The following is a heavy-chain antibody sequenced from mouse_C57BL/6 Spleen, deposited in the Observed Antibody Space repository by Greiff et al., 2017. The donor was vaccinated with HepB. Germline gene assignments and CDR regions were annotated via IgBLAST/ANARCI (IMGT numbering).Heavy chain of an antibody. Sequence: EVQVVESGGDLVKPGGSLKLSCAASGFTFSSYGMSWVRQTPDKRLEWVATISSGGSYTYYPDSVTGRFTISRDNGKNTMYLQMSSLKSEDTAMYYWARSEQCDFWGQGTTLTVSS. J-gene: IGHJ2*01. V-gene: IGHV5-6*01. D-gene: IGHD6-1*01. CDR3: ARSEQCDF. CDR2: ISSGGSYT. CDR1: GFTFSSYG.